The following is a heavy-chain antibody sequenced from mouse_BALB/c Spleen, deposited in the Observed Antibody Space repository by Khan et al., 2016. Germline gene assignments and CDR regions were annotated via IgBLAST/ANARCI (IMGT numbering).Heavy chain of an antibody. D-gene: IGHD1-2*01. V-gene: IGHV3-6*02. CDR3: ARLRRGYAMDY. CDR2: ISYDGSN. J-gene: IGHJ4*01. CDR1: GYSITSGYY. Sequence: EVQLQESGPGLVKPSQSLSLTCSVTGYSITSGYYWNWIRQFPGNNLEWMGYISYDGSNNYNPSLKNRISIARDTPKNQFFLKLNSVTTEDTATYYCARLRRGYAMDYWGQGTSVTVSS.